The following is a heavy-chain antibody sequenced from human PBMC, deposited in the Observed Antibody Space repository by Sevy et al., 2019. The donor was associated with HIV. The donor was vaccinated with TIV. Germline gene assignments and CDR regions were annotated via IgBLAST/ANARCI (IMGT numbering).Heavy chain of an antibody. J-gene: IGHJ4*02. CDR3: ARDGYDSSGYQRGLFDY. V-gene: IGHV1-24*01. CDR2: FDPEDGET. D-gene: IGHD3-22*01. Sequence: ASVKVSCKVSGYTLTELSMHWVRQAPGKGLEWMGGFDPEDGETIYAQKFQGRVTMTEDTSTDTAYMELRSLTSDDTAVYYCARDGYDSSGYQRGLFDYWGQGTLVTVSS. CDR1: GYTLTELS.